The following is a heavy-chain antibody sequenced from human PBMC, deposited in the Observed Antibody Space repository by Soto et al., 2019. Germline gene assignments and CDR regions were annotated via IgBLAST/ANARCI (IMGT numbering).Heavy chain of an antibody. CDR3: AREMRQYSGYDVNYYYYMAV. V-gene: IGHV3-7*01. CDR1: GFTFSSYS. D-gene: IGHD5-12*01. J-gene: IGHJ6*03. Sequence: PGGSLRLSCAASGFTFSSYSMDWVRQAPGKGLEWVANIKQDGSEKYYVDSVKGRFTISRDNAKNSLYLQMNSLRAEDTAVYYCAREMRQYSGYDVNYYYYMAVWGKGTTVTVSS. CDR2: IKQDGSEK.